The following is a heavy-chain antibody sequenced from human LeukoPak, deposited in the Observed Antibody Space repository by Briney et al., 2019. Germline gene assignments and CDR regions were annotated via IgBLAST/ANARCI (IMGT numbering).Heavy chain of an antibody. CDR2: IYYSGST. CDR3: ARGKGRVSGSYYVFLYYFDY. V-gene: IGHV4-31*03. CDR1: GGSISSGGYY. Sequence: SQTLSLTCTVSGGSISSGGYYWSWIRQHPGKGLEWIGYIYYSGSTYYNPSLKSRVTISVDTSKNQFSLKLSSVTAADTAVYYCARGKGRVSGSYYVFLYYFDYWGQGTLVTVSS. J-gene: IGHJ4*02. D-gene: IGHD1-26*01.